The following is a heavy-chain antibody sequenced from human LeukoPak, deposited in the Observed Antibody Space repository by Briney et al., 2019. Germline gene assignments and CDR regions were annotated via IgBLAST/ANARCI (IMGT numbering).Heavy chain of an antibody. J-gene: IGHJ4*02. Sequence: GGSLRLSCAASGFTFSTYWMHWVRQVPGKGLVWVSRINNDGSGTFYADSVKGRFTISRDNAKNTLYLQMDSLRAEDTAMYYCARVSVGATKSFSFDYWGQGTLVTVSS. D-gene: IGHD1-26*01. CDR3: ARVSVGATKSFSFDY. CDR2: INNDGSGT. V-gene: IGHV3-74*01. CDR1: GFTFSTYW.